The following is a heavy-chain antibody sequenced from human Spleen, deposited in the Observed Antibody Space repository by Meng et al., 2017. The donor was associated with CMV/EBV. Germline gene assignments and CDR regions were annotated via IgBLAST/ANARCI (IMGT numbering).Heavy chain of an antibody. J-gene: IGHJ4*02. D-gene: IGHD5-24*01. CDR3: ARGAMAIMGF. CDR2: ISGSGHI. Sequence: LSCEVSGFTLSDDAMSWVRQAPEKGLEWVSSISGSGHIYYAGSVKGRFTISRDNSKNTVYLQMSSLRAEDTAVYYCARGAMAIMGFWGQGTLVTVSS. V-gene: IGHV3-23*01. CDR1: GFTLSDDA.